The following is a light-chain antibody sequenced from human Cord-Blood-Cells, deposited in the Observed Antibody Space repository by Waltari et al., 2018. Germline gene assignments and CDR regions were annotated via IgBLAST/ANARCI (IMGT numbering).Light chain of an antibody. CDR1: SSNIGNNY. Sequence: QSVLTQPPSVSAAPGQKVTISCSGSSSNIGNNYVSWYQQLPGTAPKLLIYDNNKRPSGIPDRFSCSKSGTSATLGITGLQTGDEADYYCGTWDSSLSVWVFGGGTKLTVL. CDR2: DNN. CDR3: GTWDSSLSVWV. V-gene: IGLV1-51*01. J-gene: IGLJ3*02.